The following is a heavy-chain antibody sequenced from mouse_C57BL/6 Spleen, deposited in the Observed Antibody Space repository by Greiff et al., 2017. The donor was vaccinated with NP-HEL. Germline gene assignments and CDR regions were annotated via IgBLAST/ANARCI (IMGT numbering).Heavy chain of an antibody. V-gene: IGHV3-6*01. CDR1: GYSITSGYY. Sequence: EVQRVESGPGLVKPSQSLSLTCSVTGYSITSGYYWNWIRQFPGNKLEWMGYISYDGSNNYNPSLKNRISITRDTSKNQFFLKLNSVTTEDTATYYCARDDYDDYWGQGTSVTVSS. CDR3: ARDDYDDY. D-gene: IGHD2-4*01. J-gene: IGHJ4*01. CDR2: ISYDGSN.